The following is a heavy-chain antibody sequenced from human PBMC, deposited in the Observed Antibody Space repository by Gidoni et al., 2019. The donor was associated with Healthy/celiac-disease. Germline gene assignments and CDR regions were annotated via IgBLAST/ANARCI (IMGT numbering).Heavy chain of an antibody. Sequence: HVPLVQSGAEVKRPGSSVKVLCKDSAGTFRSYAISWGRQATGHGLDWMGGIIPIFGTANYAQKFQGRVTITADESTSTAYLELSSMRSEDTAVYYCARVGGSYYYYYGMDFWGQGTTVTVSS. D-gene: IGHD1-26*01. CDR1: AGTFRSYA. CDR2: IIPIFGTA. V-gene: IGHV1-69*01. CDR3: ARVGGSYYYYYGMDF. J-gene: IGHJ6*02.